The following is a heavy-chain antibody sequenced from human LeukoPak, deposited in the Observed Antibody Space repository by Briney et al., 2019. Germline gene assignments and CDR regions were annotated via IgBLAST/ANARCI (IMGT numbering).Heavy chain of an antibody. V-gene: IGHV1-18*01. CDR3: ARGQLLWFGERAGYFDY. D-gene: IGHD3-10*01. J-gene: IGHJ4*02. CDR2: ISAYNGNT. CDR1: GYTFTSYG. Sequence: ASVKVSCKAAGYTFTSYGISWVRQAPGQGLEWMGWISAYNGNTNYAQKLQGRVTMTTDTSTSTAYMELRSLRSDDTAVYYCARGQLLWFGERAGYFDYWGQGTLVTVSS.